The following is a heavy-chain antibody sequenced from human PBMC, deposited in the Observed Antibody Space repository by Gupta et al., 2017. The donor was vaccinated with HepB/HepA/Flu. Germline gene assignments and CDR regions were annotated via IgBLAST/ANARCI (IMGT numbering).Heavy chain of an antibody. V-gene: IGHV4-59*01. CDR2: IYYSGST. CDR3: ARGGVASIS. J-gene: IGHJ4*02. CDR1: GGSISSYY. Sequence: QVQLQESGPGLVKPSETLSLTCTVSGGSISSYYWSWIRQPPGKGLEWIGYIYYSGSTNYNPSLKSRVTISVDTSKNQFSLKLSSVTAADTAVDDCARGGVASISWGQGTMVTVSS. D-gene: IGHD2-21*01.